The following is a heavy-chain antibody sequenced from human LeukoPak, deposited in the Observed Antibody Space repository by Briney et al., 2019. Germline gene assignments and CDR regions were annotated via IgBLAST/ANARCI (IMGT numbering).Heavy chain of an antibody. CDR1: GGSISSSSYY. D-gene: IGHD6-6*01. CDR2: IYYSGST. CDR3: ARDSYSSSDKFDY. Sequence: SETLSLTCTVSGGSISSSSYYWGWIRQPPGKGLGWIGSIYYSGSTYYNPSLKSRVTISVDTSKNQFSLKLSSVTAADTAVYYRARDSYSSSDKFDYWGQGTLVTVSS. J-gene: IGHJ4*02. V-gene: IGHV4-39*02.